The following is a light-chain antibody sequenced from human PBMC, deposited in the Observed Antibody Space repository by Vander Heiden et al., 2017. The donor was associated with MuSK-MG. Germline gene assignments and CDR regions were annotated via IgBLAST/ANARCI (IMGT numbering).Light chain of an antibody. CDR1: QRLLHSNGYKY. J-gene: IGKJ2*01. CDR2: LGS. Sequence: DIVMTQSPLSLPVSPGEPASLSCRSSQRLLHSNGYKYLDGYLQKPGQSPQLLIYLGSNRASGVPDRFSGSGSGTDFTLKINRVEADDVGVYYCMQTRQTPYTFGQGTKLXIK. CDR3: MQTRQTPYT. V-gene: IGKV2-28*01.